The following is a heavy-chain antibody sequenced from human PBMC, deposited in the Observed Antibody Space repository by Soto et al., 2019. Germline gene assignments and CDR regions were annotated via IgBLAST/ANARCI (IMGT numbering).Heavy chain of an antibody. V-gene: IGHV1-69*06. CDR1: GGTFSSYA. CDR2: IIPIFGTA. D-gene: IGHD3-22*01. Sequence: ASVKVSCKASGGTFSSYAISWVRQAPGQGLEWMGGIIPIFGTANYAQKFQGRVTITADKSTSTAYMELSSLRSEDMAVYYCASPYYYDSSGPLFPFDYWGQGTLVTVSS. CDR3: ASPYYYDSSGPLFPFDY. J-gene: IGHJ4*02.